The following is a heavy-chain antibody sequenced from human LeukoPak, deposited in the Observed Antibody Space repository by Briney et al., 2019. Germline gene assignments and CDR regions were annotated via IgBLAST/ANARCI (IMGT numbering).Heavy chain of an antibody. D-gene: IGHD6-13*01. J-gene: IGHJ4*02. Sequence: GGSLRLSCAASGFTFSSYAMSWVRQAPGEGLEWVSDVSGSGGSTYYADSVKGRFTISRDNSKNTLYLQMNSLRAEDTAVYYCAKSAASAGRTYFDYWGQGTLVTVSS. CDR1: GFTFSSYA. V-gene: IGHV3-23*01. CDR3: AKSAASAGRTYFDY. CDR2: VSGSGGST.